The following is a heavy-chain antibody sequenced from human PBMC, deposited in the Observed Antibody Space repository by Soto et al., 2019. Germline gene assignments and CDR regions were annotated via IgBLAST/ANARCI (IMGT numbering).Heavy chain of an antibody. V-gene: IGHV3-48*02. CDR1: GFTFTKYS. Sequence: GGSLRLSCVTSGFTFTKYSMNWVRQAPGEGLEWVSYISYSGETKYYADSLKGRYAISRDDAKNSVYLQMNSLRDEDTAFYYCVRGVVVVVGSTAENFDHWGQGTLVTVSS. D-gene: IGHD2-15*01. J-gene: IGHJ4*02. CDR3: VRGVVVVVGSTAENFDH. CDR2: ISYSGETK.